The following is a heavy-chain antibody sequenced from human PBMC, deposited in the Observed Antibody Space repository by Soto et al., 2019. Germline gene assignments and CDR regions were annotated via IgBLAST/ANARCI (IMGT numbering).Heavy chain of an antibody. Sequence: QVQLVQSGAEVKKPGASVKVSCKTSGYTFTSYGISWVRQAPGQGLEWMGWTSPSNGNTNYAQKLQGRVTMTADKSTSTAYMELRSLRSDDTAVYYCARSWNYALGFDPWGQGTLVTVSS. CDR2: TSPSNGNT. CDR3: ARSWNYALGFDP. CDR1: GYTFTSYG. V-gene: IGHV1-18*01. J-gene: IGHJ5*02. D-gene: IGHD1-7*01.